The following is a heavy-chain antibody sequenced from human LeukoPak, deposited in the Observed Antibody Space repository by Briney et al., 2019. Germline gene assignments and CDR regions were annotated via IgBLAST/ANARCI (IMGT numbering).Heavy chain of an antibody. Sequence: PSETLSLTCSVYGXYFSGYYWSWIRQPPAKGLEWIGEVNHSGSTNYNPSLKSRVTISVDTSKNQFSLKLSSVTAADTAAYYCARNIVGAEYYYYGMDVWGQGTTVTVSS. CDR3: ARNIVGAEYYYYGMDV. V-gene: IGHV4-34*01. D-gene: IGHD1-26*01. CDR2: VNHSGST. CDR1: GXYFSGYY. J-gene: IGHJ6*02.